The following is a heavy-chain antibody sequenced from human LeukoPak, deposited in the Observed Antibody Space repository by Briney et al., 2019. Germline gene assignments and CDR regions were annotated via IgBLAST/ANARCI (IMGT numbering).Heavy chain of an antibody. V-gene: IGHV3-21*01. CDR3: ATDLGSGSWPLDY. CDR1: GFTFSSYS. J-gene: IGHJ4*02. CDR2: ISSSSSYI. D-gene: IGHD3-10*02. Sequence: GGSLRLSCAASGFTFSSYSMNWVRQAPGKGLEWVSSISSSSSYIYYADSVKGRFTISSDNAKNSLYLQMNSLRAEDTAVYYCATDLGSGSWPLDYWGQGTLVTVSS.